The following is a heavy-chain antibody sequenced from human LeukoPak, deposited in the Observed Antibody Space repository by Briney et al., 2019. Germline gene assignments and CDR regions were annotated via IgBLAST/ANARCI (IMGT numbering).Heavy chain of an antibody. CDR1: GFTFSNYN. V-gene: IGHV3-21*06. CDR2: ITRDSIYT. D-gene: IGHD6-13*01. CDR3: AKVPIRGSSWYYFDY. J-gene: IGHJ4*02. Sequence: PGGSLRLSCAASGFTFSNYNMNWVRQTPGKGLEWVSSITRDSIYTFYADSVKGRFTISRDNAKNSLFLQMNTLRAEDTAVYYCAKVPIRGSSWYYFDYWGQGTLVTVSS.